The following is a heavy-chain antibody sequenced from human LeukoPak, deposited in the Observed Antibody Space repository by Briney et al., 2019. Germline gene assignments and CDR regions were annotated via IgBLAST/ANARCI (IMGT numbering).Heavy chain of an antibody. V-gene: IGHV1-69*05. J-gene: IGHJ4*02. CDR1: GGTFSSYA. CDR2: IIPIFGTA. CDR3: ALHDYGGPFDY. D-gene: IGHD4-23*01. Sequence: ASVKVSCKASGGTFSSYAISWVRQAPGQGLEWMGGIIPIFGTANYAQKFQGRVTITTDESTSTAHMELSSLRSEGTAVYYCALHDYGGPFDYWGQGTLVTVSS.